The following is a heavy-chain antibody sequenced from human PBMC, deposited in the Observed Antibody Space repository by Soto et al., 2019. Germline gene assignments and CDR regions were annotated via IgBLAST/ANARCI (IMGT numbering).Heavy chain of an antibody. V-gene: IGHV3-74*01. CDR2: IHGGGSGS. Sequence: VQLVESGGDLVQPGGSLRLSCAASGFTLSNHGMHWVRQAPWKGLVWVSSIHGGGSGSSYADSVKGRFTSTSDNAENTLHLQMNGLGGEGSVIYYGVRGIGDWRGMDYWGRGTLVTV. D-gene: IGHD2-21*02. CDR3: VRGIGDWRGMDY. CDR1: GFTLSNHG. J-gene: IGHJ4*02.